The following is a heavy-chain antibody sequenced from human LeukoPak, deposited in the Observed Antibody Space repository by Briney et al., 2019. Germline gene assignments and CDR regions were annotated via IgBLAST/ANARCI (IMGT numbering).Heavy chain of an antibody. D-gene: IGHD3-22*01. CDR1: GFTFSSHS. CDR3: ARGAYYYED. V-gene: IGHV3-48*01. Sequence: GGSLRLSCTASGFTFSSHSMNWVRQAPGKGLEWVSYISSSSSTIYYADSVKGRFTISRDNAKNSLYLQMNSLRAEDTAVYYCARGAYYYEDWGQGTLVTVSS. CDR2: ISSSSSTI. J-gene: IGHJ4*02.